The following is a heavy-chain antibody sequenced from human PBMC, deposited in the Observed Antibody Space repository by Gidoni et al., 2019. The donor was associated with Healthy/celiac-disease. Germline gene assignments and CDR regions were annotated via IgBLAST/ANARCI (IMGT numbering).Heavy chain of an antibody. CDR2: IYYSGST. V-gene: IGHV4-31*03. J-gene: IGHJ6*02. Sequence: QVQLQESGPGLVKPSQPLSLTCTVSGGSISSGGYYWSWIRQHPGKGLEWIGYIYYSGSTYYNPSLKSRVTISVDTPKNQFSLKLSSVTAADTAVYYCARGTDEGGMDVWGQGTTVTVSS. CDR3: ARGTDEGGMDV. CDR1: GGSISSGGYY.